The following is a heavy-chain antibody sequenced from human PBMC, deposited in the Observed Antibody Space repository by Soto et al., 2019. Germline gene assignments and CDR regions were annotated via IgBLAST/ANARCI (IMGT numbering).Heavy chain of an antibody. Sequence: QVQLVQSGAEVKKPGASVKISCKASGFTFSNYGITWLRQVPGQGLEWMGWISAYNGNTVPAQEYQGSLTMTTDTSASSAYVELRSLRPDDTAVYYCASPQNGILTDSYTNYFGPWGQGTLVTVSS. J-gene: IGHJ5*02. CDR3: ASPQNGILTDSYTNYFGP. D-gene: IGHD3-9*01. CDR1: GFTFSNYG. CDR2: ISAYNGNT. V-gene: IGHV1-18*01.